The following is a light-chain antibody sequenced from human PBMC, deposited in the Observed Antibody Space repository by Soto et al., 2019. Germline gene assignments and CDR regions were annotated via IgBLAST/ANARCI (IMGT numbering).Light chain of an antibody. CDR3: STYISSRYLEV. J-gene: IGLJ1*01. Sequence: QSALTQPDSVSASLGESITISCTGTNTDIGGYNYVSWYQQHPGKAPKLVIYDVTSRPSGIPNRFSGSKSGFTASLTISGLQAEDFSHYFCSTYISSRYLEVF. CDR1: NTDIGGYNY. CDR2: DVT. V-gene: IGLV2-14*03.